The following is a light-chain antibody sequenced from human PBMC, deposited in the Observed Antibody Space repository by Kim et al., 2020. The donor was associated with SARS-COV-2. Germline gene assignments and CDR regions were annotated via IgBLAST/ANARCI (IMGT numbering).Light chain of an antibody. CDR2: GAS. CDR3: QQYGSSPRT. Sequence: SPGERAPLSSRASQSVGSTSLGWYQQKPGHAPRLLIYGASSRATGIPDRFSGSGSGTDFTLTISRLEPEDFAVYYCQQYGSSPRTFGQGTKVDIK. J-gene: IGKJ1*01. V-gene: IGKV3-20*01. CDR1: QSVGSTS.